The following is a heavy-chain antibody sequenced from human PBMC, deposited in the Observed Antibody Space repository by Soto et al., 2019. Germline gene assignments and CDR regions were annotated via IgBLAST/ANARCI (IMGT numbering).Heavy chain of an antibody. CDR1: GGSISSSSYY. CDR2: IYYSGST. V-gene: IGHV4-39*01. J-gene: IGHJ2*01. CDR3: ARPARGQLDWYFDL. D-gene: IGHD3-3*02. Sequence: QLQLQESGPGLVKPSETLSLTCTVSGGSISSSSYYWGWIRQPPGKGLEWIGSIYYSGSTYYNPSLKSRVTISVDTSKNQFSLKLSSVTAGDTAVYYCARPARGQLDWYFDLWGRGTLVTVSS.